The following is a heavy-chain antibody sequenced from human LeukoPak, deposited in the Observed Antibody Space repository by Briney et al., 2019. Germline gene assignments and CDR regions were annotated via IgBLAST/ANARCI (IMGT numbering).Heavy chain of an antibody. D-gene: IGHD4-17*01. CDR1: GFTGSHNY. V-gene: IGHV3-53*01. CDR2: THSSGGT. CDR3: IVFGDSNH. Sequence: GVSLRLSCAASGFTGSHNYMSWVRQAPGKGLEWVSATHSSGGTYYADSVKGRFTISRDTSKNTLYLQINSLSVEDTAVYYCIVFGDSNHWGQGTLVTVSS. J-gene: IGHJ5*02.